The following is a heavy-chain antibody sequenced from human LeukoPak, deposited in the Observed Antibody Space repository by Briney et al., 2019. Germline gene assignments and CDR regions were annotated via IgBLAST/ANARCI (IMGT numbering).Heavy chain of an antibody. J-gene: IGHJ4*02. V-gene: IGHV1-69*13. CDR3: ARDYRSFRGLDY. Sequence: SVKVSCKASGGTFSSYAISWVRQAPGQGLEWMGGIIPIFGTANYAQKFQGRVTITADESTSTAYMELSSLRSEDTAVYYCARDYRSFRGLDYWGQGTLVTVSS. CDR1: GGTFSSYA. CDR2: IIPIFGTA.